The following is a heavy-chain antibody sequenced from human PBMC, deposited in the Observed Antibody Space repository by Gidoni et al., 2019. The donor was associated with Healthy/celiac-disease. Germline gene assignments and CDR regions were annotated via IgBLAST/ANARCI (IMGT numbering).Heavy chain of an antibody. CDR2: IYYSGST. CDR3: ARGLGAYYDFWSGSTRNWFDP. V-gene: IGHV4-30-4*01. J-gene: IGHJ5*02. D-gene: IGHD3-3*01. CDR1: GGSISSGDYY. Sequence: QVQLQESGPGLVKPSQTLSLTCTVSGGSISSGDYYLSWIRQPPGTGLEWIGYIYYSGSTYYNPSLKRRGTISVDTSKNQFALKLSSVTAADTAVYYCARGLGAYYDFWSGSTRNWFDPWGQGTLVTVSS.